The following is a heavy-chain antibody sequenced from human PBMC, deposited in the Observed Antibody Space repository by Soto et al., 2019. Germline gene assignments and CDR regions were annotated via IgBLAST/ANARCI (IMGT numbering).Heavy chain of an antibody. CDR2: ISHDGGAT. CDR1: GFTFSTSG. J-gene: IGHJ5*02. D-gene: IGHD3-22*01. V-gene: IGHV3-30*18. Sequence: QVQLVESGGGVVQSGRSLRLSCAASGFTFSTSGMHWIRQAPGKGLEWVAMISHDGGATYYVDSVKGRFTISRDTDKNTLHLQEDSIRPEDTATYYCAKDWGSSGWYNWFDRWGQGTLVTVSS. CDR3: AKDWGSSGWYNWFDR.